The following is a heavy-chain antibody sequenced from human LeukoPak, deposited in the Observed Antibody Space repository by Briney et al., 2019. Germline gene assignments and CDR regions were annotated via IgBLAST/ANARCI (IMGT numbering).Heavy chain of an antibody. Sequence: GGSLRLSCAASGFTIISTYLSWLRQAPGKGLEWASVIYSGGSTCYADSVTGRFAISRDISKSTVYLHMNSLRADDTAVYYCARVGLGIGDYWGQGTLVTVSS. CDR1: GFTIISTY. J-gene: IGHJ4*02. V-gene: IGHV3-66*01. CDR2: IYSGGST. D-gene: IGHD7-27*01. CDR3: ARVGLGIGDY.